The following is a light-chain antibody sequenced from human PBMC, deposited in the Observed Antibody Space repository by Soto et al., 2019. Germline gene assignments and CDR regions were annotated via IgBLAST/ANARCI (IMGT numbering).Light chain of an antibody. V-gene: IGKV1D-12*01. J-gene: IGKJ4*02. Sequence: DFQMTQSPSSVSASVGDRVTITCRASQGIRSWLAWYQQKPGEAPKLLIHAASSLQRGVPSRFSGSGSGTDFTLTISSLQPEDFATYYCQQANSFPLTFGGGTKVEMK. CDR1: QGIRSW. CDR3: QQANSFPLT. CDR2: AAS.